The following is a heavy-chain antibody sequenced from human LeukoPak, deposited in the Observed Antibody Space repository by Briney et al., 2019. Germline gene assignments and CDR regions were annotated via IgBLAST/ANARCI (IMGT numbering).Heavy chain of an antibody. J-gene: IGHJ4*02. Sequence: SETLSLTCTVSGGSISSNNYYWAWIRQPPGKGLEWIANIFYTGNTYYTASLKSRLTVSLDTSRNQFSLKLTSVTATDTAVYYCAGIGPGGFDRSGHKRVCWGQGTLVTVSS. CDR2: IFYTGNT. CDR1: GGSISSNNYY. V-gene: IGHV4-39*03. D-gene: IGHD3-22*01. CDR3: AGIGPGGFDRSGHKRVC.